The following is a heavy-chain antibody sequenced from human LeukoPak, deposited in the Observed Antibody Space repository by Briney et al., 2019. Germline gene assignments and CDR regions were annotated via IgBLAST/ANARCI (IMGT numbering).Heavy chain of an antibody. J-gene: IGHJ4*02. D-gene: IGHD1-26*01. CDR1: GGSISSYY. CDR3: ARGQFSGSYSNY. V-gene: IGHV4-59*01. CDR2: IYYSGST. Sequence: SETLSLTCTVSGGSISSYYWSWLRQPPGKGLEWIGYIYYSGSTNYSPSLKSRVTISVDTSKNQFSLNLSSVTAADTAEYYCARGQFSGSYSNYWGQGTLVTVSS.